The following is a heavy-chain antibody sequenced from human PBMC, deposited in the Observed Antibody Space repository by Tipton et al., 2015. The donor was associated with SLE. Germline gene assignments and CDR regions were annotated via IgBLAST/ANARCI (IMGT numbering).Heavy chain of an antibody. D-gene: IGHD1-26*01. CDR2: IDHSGST. Sequence: TLSLTCAVSGYSISSGYYWGWIRQPPGKGLEWIGSIDHSGSTYYNPSLKSRVTLSVDTSKNQFSLRLSSVTAADTAVYYCARETGSYLRYFDLWGRGTLVTVSS. CDR3: ARETGSYLRYFDL. CDR1: GYSISSGYY. J-gene: IGHJ2*01. V-gene: IGHV4-38-2*02.